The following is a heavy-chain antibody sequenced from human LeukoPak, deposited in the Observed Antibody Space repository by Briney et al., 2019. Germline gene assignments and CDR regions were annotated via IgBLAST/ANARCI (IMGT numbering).Heavy chain of an antibody. CDR1: VFAVSSNY. J-gene: IGHJ4*02. CDR2: IYYSGST. V-gene: IGHV4-59*02. Sequence: PGGSLRLSCAVSVFAVSSNYMSWVRQAPGKGLEWIGYIYYSGSTNYNPSLKSRITIALDTSKNQFSLSLSSVTAADTAVYYCARSYSDSGSYYFDFWGQGVLVTVSP. D-gene: IGHD3-10*01. CDR3: ARSYSDSGSYYFDF.